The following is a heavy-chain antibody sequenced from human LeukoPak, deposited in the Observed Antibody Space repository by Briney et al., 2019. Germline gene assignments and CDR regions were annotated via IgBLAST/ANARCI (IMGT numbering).Heavy chain of an antibody. J-gene: IGHJ4*02. D-gene: IGHD5-18*01. Sequence: SVKVSCKASGGTFSSYAISWVRQAPGQGLEWMGGIIPIFGTANYAQKFQGRVTITADESTSTAYMELSSLRSEDTAVYYCARIPSSVDTAMGDRDYWGQGTLVTVSS. CDR1: GGTFSSYA. CDR2: IIPIFGTA. CDR3: ARIPSSVDTAMGDRDY. V-gene: IGHV1-69*13.